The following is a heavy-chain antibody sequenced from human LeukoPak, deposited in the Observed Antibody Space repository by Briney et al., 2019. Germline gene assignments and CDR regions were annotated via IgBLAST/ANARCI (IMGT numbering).Heavy chain of an antibody. CDR3: ARVTTGSGSYAFDI. D-gene: IGHD3-10*01. V-gene: IGHV3-48*01. J-gene: IGHJ3*02. Sequence: PGGSLRLSCAASGFSFSSYSMNWVRQAPGKGLEWVSCIGSSSSTIYYADSVKGRFTISTDNAKNSLYLQMNSLSGEDTAVYYCARVTTGSGSYAFDIWGQGTMVTVSS. CDR1: GFSFSSYS. CDR2: IGSSSSTI.